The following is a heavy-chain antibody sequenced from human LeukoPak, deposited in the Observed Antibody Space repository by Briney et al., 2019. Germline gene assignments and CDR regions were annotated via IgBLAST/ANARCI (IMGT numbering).Heavy chain of an antibody. CDR1: GYTFTGYG. CDR3: ARFRAGVGEPYGDY. V-gene: IGHV1-18*01. D-gene: IGHD3-10*01. Sequence: ASVKVSCKASGYTFTGYGINWVRQAPGQGLEWMGWISVYNGNTNNAPKLQGRVTMTTDTSTSTAYMELGSLRSDDTAVYYCARFRAGVGEPYGDYWGQGTLVTVSS. CDR2: ISVYNGNT. J-gene: IGHJ4*02.